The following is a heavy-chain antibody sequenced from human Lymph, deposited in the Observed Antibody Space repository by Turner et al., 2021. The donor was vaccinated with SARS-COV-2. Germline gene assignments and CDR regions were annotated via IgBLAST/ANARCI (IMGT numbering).Heavy chain of an antibody. J-gene: IGHJ5*02. CDR3: ARETVNNWVDP. CDR2: IYYRGST. Sequence: QVQLQESGPRLVKPLEPLSLTCTVSGGSRNSNYWSWIRQPPGKRLEWIGYIYYRGSTNYNPSLESRVTISVVTSRNQFSLNLTSVTAADTAIYYCARETVNNWVDPWGQGTLVTVSS. D-gene: IGHD2-21*02. CDR1: GGSRNSNY. V-gene: IGHV4-59*01.